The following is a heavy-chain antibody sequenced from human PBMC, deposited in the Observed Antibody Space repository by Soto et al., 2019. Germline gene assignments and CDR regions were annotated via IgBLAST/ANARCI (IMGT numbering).Heavy chain of an antibody. CDR1: GFTFSSYV. Sequence: PGGSLSLSCASPGFTFSSYVMHWVRQAPGKGLEWVAVIWYDGSNKYCADSVKGRLTISRHNSKNTLYLQMNSLRAEDTAVYYCARVRGYCSSTSCYKFTRYGMDVWGQGTTVTVSS. CDR3: ARVRGYCSSTSCYKFTRYGMDV. CDR2: IWYDGSNK. D-gene: IGHD2-2*02. V-gene: IGHV3-33*01. J-gene: IGHJ6*02.